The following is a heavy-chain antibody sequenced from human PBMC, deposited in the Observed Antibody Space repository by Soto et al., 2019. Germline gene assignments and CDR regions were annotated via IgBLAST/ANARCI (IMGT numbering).Heavy chain of an antibody. CDR3: VKDEGIEAMDV. V-gene: IGHV3-21*01. Sequence: GGSLRLSFVTSGFTFSRNTMTWVRQAPGKGLEWVASITSSGSYVYYADSVKGRFSASRDNAKNSLSLQMESLRPDDTAIYFCVKDEGIEAMDVWGQGTTVTVSS. D-gene: IGHD3-3*02. CDR2: ITSSGSYV. J-gene: IGHJ6*02. CDR1: GFTFSRNT.